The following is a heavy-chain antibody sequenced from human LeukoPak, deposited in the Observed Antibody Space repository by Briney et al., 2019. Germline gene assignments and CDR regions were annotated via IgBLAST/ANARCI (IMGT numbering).Heavy chain of an antibody. V-gene: IGHV3-21*04. D-gene: IGHD3-22*01. Sequence: PGGSLRLSCAASGFTFSSHNMNWVRQAPGKGLEWVSSISSSSSYIYYADSVKGRFTISRDNAKNSLYLQMNSLRAEDTAVYYCARYYYDSSGYYYFFDYWGQGTLVTVSS. CDR2: ISSSSSYI. J-gene: IGHJ4*02. CDR1: GFTFSSHN. CDR3: ARYYYDSSGYYYFFDY.